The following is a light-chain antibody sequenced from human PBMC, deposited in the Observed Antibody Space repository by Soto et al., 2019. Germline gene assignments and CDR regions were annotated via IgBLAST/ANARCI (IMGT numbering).Light chain of an antibody. CDR1: SSDVGGYNY. V-gene: IGLV2-14*01. Sequence: QPASVSGSPGQSITISCTGTSSDVGGYNYVSWFQQHPGKAPNLMIYDVYRRPSGVSYRFSGSKSGNTASLTISGLQAEDEADYYCSSYTTRSTVVFGGGTKVTVL. CDR2: DVY. J-gene: IGLJ2*01. CDR3: SSYTTRSTVV.